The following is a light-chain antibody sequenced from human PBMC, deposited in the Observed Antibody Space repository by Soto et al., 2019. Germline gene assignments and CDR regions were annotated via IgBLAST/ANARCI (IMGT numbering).Light chain of an antibody. J-gene: IGKJ4*01. Sequence: EVVMTQSPGTLSVSPGERATLSCRASQSVYGSVAWYQQKPGQAPRLLLHGASNRATDIPARFSGSGSGKEFASAIDGLESDDFAVYDCRQDKYWPLTFGGGTKVEIK. CDR1: QSVYGS. V-gene: IGKV3-15*01. CDR3: RQDKYWPLT. CDR2: GAS.